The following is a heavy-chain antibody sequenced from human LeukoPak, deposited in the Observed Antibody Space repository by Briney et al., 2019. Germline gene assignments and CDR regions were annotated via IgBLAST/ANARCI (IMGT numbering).Heavy chain of an antibody. CDR2: ISGSGGST. D-gene: IGHD5-18*01. V-gene: IGHV3-23*01. Sequence: GGSLRLSCAASGFTFSSYAMSWVRQAPGKGLEWVSAISGSGGSTYYADSVKGRFTISRDNSKNTLYLQMNSLRAEDTAVYYCAKGEYSYGFSGYYYMDVWGKGTTVTVSS. CDR1: GFTFSSYA. CDR3: AKGEYSYGFSGYYYMDV. J-gene: IGHJ6*03.